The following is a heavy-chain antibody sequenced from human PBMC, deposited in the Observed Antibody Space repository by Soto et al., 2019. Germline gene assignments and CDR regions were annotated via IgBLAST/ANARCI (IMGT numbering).Heavy chain of an antibody. CDR2: IYPGDSET. CDR1: GYMFTSYW. CDR3: ARRDYYGSGSYDSADAFGI. V-gene: IGHV5-51*01. D-gene: IGHD3-10*01. J-gene: IGHJ3*02. Sequence: GESLKISCHTSGYMFTSYWIGWGRQMPGKGLEWMGIIYPGDSETRYSPSFQGQVTISADKSITTAYLQWSSLKASDTAMYYCARRDYYGSGSYDSADAFGIWGQGTMVTVSS.